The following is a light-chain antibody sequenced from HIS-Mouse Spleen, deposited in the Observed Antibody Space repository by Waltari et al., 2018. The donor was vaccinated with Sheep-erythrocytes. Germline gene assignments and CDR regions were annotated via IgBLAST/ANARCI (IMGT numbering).Light chain of an antibody. CDR3: CSYAGSYNHV. Sequence: QSALTQPRSVSGSPGQSVTISCTGTRSDVGGYTYVSGYQQHPGKAPKLLIYDVSKRPSGVPDRFSGSKSGNTASLTISGLQDEDEADYYCCSYAGSYNHVFATGTKVTVL. CDR1: RSDVGGYTY. J-gene: IGLJ1*01. V-gene: IGLV2-11*01. CDR2: DVS.